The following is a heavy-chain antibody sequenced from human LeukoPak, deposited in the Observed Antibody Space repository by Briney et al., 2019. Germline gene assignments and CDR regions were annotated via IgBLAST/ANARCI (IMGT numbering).Heavy chain of an antibody. Sequence: SETLSLTCTVSGGSISSYYWSWIRQPAGKGLEWIGRIYISGSTNYNPSLKSRVTMSVDTSKNQFSLKLSSVTAADTAVYYCARSSASLTGRTGWVDYWGQGTLVTVSS. CDR2: IYISGST. V-gene: IGHV4-4*07. CDR3: ARSSASLTGRTGWVDY. J-gene: IGHJ4*02. CDR1: GGSISSYY. D-gene: IGHD1/OR15-1a*01.